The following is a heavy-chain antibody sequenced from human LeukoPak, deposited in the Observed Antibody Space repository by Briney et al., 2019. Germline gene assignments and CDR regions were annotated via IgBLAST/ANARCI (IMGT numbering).Heavy chain of an antibody. CDR1: VYTFTSYH. D-gene: IGHD5-12*01. V-gene: IGHV1-46*01. CDR2: INPTAGST. Sequence: ASVKVSCKTSVYTFTSYHMHWVRQAPGQGLEWMGMINPTAGSTSYAQTFQKLQGRVTMTTDTSTSTAYMELRSLRSDDTAVYYCARGGVEYSGYDPNLYYFDYWGQGTLVTVSS. J-gene: IGHJ4*02. CDR3: ARGGVEYSGYDPNLYYFDY.